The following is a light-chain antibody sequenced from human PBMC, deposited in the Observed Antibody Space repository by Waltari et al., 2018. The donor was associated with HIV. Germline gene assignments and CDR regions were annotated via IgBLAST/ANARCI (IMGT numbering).Light chain of an antibody. Sequence: QSALTQPASVSGSPGQSITISCTGTSSDIGYYDSVSWYQQHPGKAPKLMIYEVNNRPSGISNRFSGSKSCNTASLPISGLQAEDEADYYCSSHTTSSTLYVFGTGTKVTVL. CDR2: EVN. J-gene: IGLJ1*01. V-gene: IGLV2-14*01. CDR1: SSDIGYYDS. CDR3: SSHTTSSTLYV.